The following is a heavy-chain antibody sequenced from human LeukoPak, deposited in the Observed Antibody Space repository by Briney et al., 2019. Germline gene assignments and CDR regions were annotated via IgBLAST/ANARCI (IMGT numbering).Heavy chain of an antibody. J-gene: IGHJ4*02. CDR2: ISAYNGNT. V-gene: IGHV1-18*04. Sequence: GASVKVSCKASGYTFSNYIISWVRQAPGQGLEWMGCISAYNGNTNYAQKLQGRVTMTTDTSTSTAYMELRRLRSDDTAVYYCARDRSSSDYWGQGTLVTVSS. CDR3: ARDRSSSDY. CDR1: GYTFSNYI. D-gene: IGHD3-10*01.